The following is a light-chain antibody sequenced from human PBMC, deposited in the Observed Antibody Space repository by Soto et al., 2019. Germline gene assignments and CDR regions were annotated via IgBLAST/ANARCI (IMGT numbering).Light chain of an antibody. V-gene: IGLV1-47*01. Sequence: QSVLTQPPSASGTPGQRVTISCSASKSNSENHYVYWYQQVPGTPPKLLIYRNNQRPSGVPDRFSASRSGTSASLAISGLRSEDEADYYCAIWDDKLSGLFGGGTKLTVL. CDR1: KSNSENHY. J-gene: IGLJ2*01. CDR3: AIWDDKLSGL. CDR2: RNN.